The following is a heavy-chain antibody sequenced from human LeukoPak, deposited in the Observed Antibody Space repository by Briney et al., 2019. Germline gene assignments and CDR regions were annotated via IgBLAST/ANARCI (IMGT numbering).Heavy chain of an antibody. J-gene: IGHJ4*02. CDR2: INPNSGAT. Sequence: EASVKVSCKASGYTFTVYFIHWVRQAPGQGLEWMGRINPNSGATDYAQKFQGRVTMTRDTSNSTAYMELSSLKSDDTAVYYCAKIGSSHDFDYWGQGTLITVSS. CDR3: AKIGSSHDFDY. CDR1: GYTFTVYF. V-gene: IGHV1-2*06. D-gene: IGHD1-26*01.